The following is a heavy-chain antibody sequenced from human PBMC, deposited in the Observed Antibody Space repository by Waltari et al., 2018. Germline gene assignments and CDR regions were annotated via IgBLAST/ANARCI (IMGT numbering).Heavy chain of an antibody. CDR3: ASRSTGYSSGLNWYFDL. Sequence: EVQLVQSGAEVKKPGESLKISCKGSGYSFTSYWIGWVRQMPGKGLEWMGIIYPGDSDTRYSPSFQGQVTISADKSISTAYLQGSSLKASDTAMYYCASRSTGYSSGLNWYFDLWGRGTLVTVSS. J-gene: IGHJ2*01. CDR2: IYPGDSDT. V-gene: IGHV5-51*03. CDR1: GYSFTSYW. D-gene: IGHD6-19*01.